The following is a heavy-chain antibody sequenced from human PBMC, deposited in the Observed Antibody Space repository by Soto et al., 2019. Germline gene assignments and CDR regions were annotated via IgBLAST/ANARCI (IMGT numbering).Heavy chain of an antibody. J-gene: IGHJ6*02. Sequence: QVQLVDSGGGEVQPGRSLTISCAASGFTFSTYGMHWVRQTPGKGLEWVAVISYDGTNKFYSDSVKGRFTISRDNFKNTITLQMNSLRADDTAVYSCAKDLQSYGDYGYYCYGMDVWGLGTRVTVSS. CDR2: ISYDGTNK. V-gene: IGHV3-30*18. CDR3: AKDLQSYGDYGYYCYGMDV. D-gene: IGHD4-17*01. CDR1: GFTFSTYG.